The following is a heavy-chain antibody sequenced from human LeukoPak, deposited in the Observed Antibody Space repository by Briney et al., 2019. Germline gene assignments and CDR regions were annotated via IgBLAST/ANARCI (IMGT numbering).Heavy chain of an antibody. D-gene: IGHD3-22*01. CDR3: ARDAPLGDSSGYNNWFDP. CDR1: GGSISSGDYY. J-gene: IGHJ5*02. Sequence: SETLSLTCTVSGGSISSGDYYWSWLRQPPGKGLEWIGYIYYSGSTYYNPSLKSRVTISVDTSKNQFSLKLSPVTAADTAVYYCARDAPLGDSSGYNNWFDPWGQGTLVTVSS. CDR2: IYYSGST. V-gene: IGHV4-30-4*01.